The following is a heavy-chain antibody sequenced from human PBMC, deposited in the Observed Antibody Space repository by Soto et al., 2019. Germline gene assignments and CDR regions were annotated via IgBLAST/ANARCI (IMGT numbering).Heavy chain of an antibody. CDR1: GFTFSSYG. D-gene: IGHD3-10*01. CDR3: ATLGDYYGSGSYKEGNSYYYYGMDV. V-gene: IGHV3-30*03. J-gene: IGHJ6*02. CDR2: ISYDGSNK. Sequence: QVQLVESGGGVVQPGRSLRLSCAASGFTFSSYGRHWVRQAPGKGLEWVAVISYDGSNKYYADSVKGRFTISRDNSKNTLYLQMNSLRAEDTAVYYCATLGDYYGSGSYKEGNSYYYYGMDVWGQGTTVTVSS.